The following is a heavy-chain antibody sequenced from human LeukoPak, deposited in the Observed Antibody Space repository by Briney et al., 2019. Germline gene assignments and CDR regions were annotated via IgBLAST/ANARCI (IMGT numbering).Heavy chain of an antibody. J-gene: IGHJ6*03. CDR2: ISSSSSTI. V-gene: IGHV3-48*01. CDR3: ARDSYQDWNYVHYYYYMDV. D-gene: IGHD1-7*01. Sequence: GGSLRLSCAASGFTFSSYSMNWVRQAPGKGLEWVSYISSSSSTIYYADSVKGRFTISRDNAKNSLYLQMNSLRAEDTAVYYCARDSYQDWNYVHYYYYMDVWGKGTTVTVSS. CDR1: GFTFSSYS.